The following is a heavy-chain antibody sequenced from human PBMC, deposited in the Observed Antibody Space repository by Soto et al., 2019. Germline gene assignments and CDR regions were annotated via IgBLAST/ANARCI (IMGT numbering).Heavy chain of an antibody. CDR1: GFTFIISA. CDR3: ARGTGTFDY. CDR2: ISGSGDNT. J-gene: IGHJ4*02. Sequence: EVQLLESGGGLVQPGGSLRLSCAASGFTFIISAMTWVRQAPGKGLEWVSTISGSGDNTYFADSVKGRFTLSRDNSKRMVYLQMNSLRAEDTALYYCARGTGTFDYWGQGTLVTVAS. D-gene: IGHD1-1*01. V-gene: IGHV3-23*01.